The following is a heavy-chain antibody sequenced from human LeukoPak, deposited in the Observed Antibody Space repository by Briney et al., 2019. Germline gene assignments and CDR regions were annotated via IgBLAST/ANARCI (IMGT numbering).Heavy chain of an antibody. J-gene: IGHJ6*02. CDR2: IVVGSGNT. V-gene: IGHV1-58*02. Sequence: GASVKLSCKASGFTFTSSAMQWVRQARGPRLEWIGWIVVGSGNTNYAQKFQERVTITRDMATSTAYMELSSLRSEDTAVDYCAADFWSGYAPPYGMDVWGQGTTVTVSS. CDR1: GFTFTSSA. CDR3: AADFWSGYAPPYGMDV. D-gene: IGHD3-3*01.